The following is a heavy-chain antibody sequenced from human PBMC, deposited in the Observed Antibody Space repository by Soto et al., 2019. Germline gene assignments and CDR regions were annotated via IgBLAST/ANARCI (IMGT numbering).Heavy chain of an antibody. CDR3: ARSGYSYGPNPLLY. Sequence: QVQLQESGPGLVKPSQTLSLTCTVSGGSISSGGYYWSWIRQHPGKGLEWIGYIYYSGSTYYNPSLKSRVTRTGDTXXNQFSLKLSSVTAADTAVYYCARSGYSYGPNPLLYWGQGTLVTVSS. V-gene: IGHV4-31*03. CDR1: GGSISSGGYY. CDR2: IYYSGST. D-gene: IGHD5-18*01. J-gene: IGHJ4*02.